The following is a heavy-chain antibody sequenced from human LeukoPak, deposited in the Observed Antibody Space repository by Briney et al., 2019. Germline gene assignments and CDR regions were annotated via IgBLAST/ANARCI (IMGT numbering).Heavy chain of an antibody. CDR3: ARGKGDNWFDP. J-gene: IGHJ5*02. Sequence: GASVTVSCKASGYTFTGYYMHWVGQAPGQGLEWMGWINPNSGGTNYAQKFQGRVTMTRDTSISTAYMELSRLSSDDTGVYYCARGKGDNWFDPWGQGTLVTVSS. CDR1: GYTFTGYY. CDR2: INPNSGGT. D-gene: IGHD3-16*01. V-gene: IGHV1-2*02.